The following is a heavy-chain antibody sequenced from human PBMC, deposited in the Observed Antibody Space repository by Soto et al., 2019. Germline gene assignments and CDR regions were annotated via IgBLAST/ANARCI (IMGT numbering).Heavy chain of an antibody. CDR3: ARAGEEVEGYGMDV. CDR1: GGTFSSYA. V-gene: IGHV1-69*01. D-gene: IGHD2-15*01. J-gene: IGHJ6*02. Sequence: QVQLVQSGAEVKKPGSSVKVSCKASGGTFSSYAISWVRQAPGQWLEWMGGIIPMFGTANYAQKFQGRVTITADESTSTAYMELSSLRSEDTAVYYCARAGEEVEGYGMDVCGQGPTVTVSS. CDR2: IIPMFGTA.